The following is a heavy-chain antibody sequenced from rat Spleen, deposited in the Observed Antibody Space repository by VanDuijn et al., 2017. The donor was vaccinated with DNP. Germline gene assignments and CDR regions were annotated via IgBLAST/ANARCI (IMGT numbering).Heavy chain of an antibody. J-gene: IGHJ2*01. CDR1: GFTFSDYY. V-gene: IGHV5-20*01. CDR2: SSYDGNSA. D-gene: IGHD1-12*01. Sequence: EVQLVESGGGFVQPGRSLKLSCEASGFTFSDYYMAWVRQAPTKALEWVAYSSYDGNSAYNGDSVKGRFTVSRDNAKSTLYLQMDSLRSEDTATYYCARDPELSFDYWGQGVIVTVSS. CDR3: ARDPELSFDY.